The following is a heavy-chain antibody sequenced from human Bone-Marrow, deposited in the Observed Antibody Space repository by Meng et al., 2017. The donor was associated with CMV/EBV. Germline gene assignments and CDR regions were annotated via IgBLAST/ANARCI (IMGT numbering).Heavy chain of an antibody. CDR3: AHRRHRDSGYAEGNWFDP. V-gene: IGHV2-5*02. D-gene: IGHD5-12*01. CDR1: LTPREVG. J-gene: IGHJ5*02. CDR2: IYWDDDK. Sequence: LTPREVGVGCIRQPPGKALEWLALIYWDDDKRYSPSLKSRLTITKDTSKNQVVLTMTNMDPVDTATYYCAHRRHRDSGYAEGNWFDPWGQGTLVTVSS.